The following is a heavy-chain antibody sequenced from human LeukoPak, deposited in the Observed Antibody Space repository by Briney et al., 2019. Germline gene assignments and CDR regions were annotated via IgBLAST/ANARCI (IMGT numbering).Heavy chain of an antibody. D-gene: IGHD2-15*01. CDR1: GYSFTTYW. CDR2: IYPGDSDT. V-gene: IGHV5-51*01. J-gene: IGHJ3*02. Sequence: GESLKISCKRSGYSFTTYWIAWVRQMPGKGLEWMGIIYPGDSDTRYSPSFQGQVTISADKSISTAYLQWTSLKASDSAMYYCARSSWYPFHDAFDIWGQGTMVTVSS. CDR3: ARSSWYPFHDAFDI.